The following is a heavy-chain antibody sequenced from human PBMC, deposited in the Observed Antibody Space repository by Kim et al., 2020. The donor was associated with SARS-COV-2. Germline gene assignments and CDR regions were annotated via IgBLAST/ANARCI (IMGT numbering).Heavy chain of an antibody. Sequence: GESLKISCKASGYSFSVYWIAWVRQMPGKGLEWMGIIYPSDSDTRYSPSFQGQVTISVDKSISTAYLQLSSLKASETAMYYCARQDGGGLYYFDYWGQGTLVTVSS. J-gene: IGHJ4*02. V-gene: IGHV5-51*01. D-gene: IGHD2-15*01. CDR1: GYSFSVYW. CDR2: IYPSDSDT. CDR3: ARQDGGGLYYFDY.